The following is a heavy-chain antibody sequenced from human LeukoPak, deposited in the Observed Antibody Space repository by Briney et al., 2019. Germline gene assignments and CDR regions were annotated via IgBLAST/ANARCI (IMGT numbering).Heavy chain of an antibody. V-gene: IGHV3-9*02. D-gene: IGHD2-8*01. CDR3: AKETHSTMVPGYAFDI. J-gene: IGHJ3*02. CDR2: ISWNGAKI. Sequence: GRSLRLSCAASGFTSDDYAIHWVRQAPGKGLEWVSGISWNGAKIVYADSVKGRFTISRDNAKNSLYLQMDSLGTEDTALYYCAKETHSTMVPGYAFDIWGQGTMVTVSS. CDR1: GFTSDDYA.